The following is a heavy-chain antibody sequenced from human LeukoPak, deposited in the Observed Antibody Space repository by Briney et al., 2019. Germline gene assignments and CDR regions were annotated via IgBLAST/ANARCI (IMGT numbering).Heavy chain of an antibody. CDR1: GGSISSSTNW. J-gene: IGHJ3*02. D-gene: IGHD5-12*01. Sequence: SETLSLTCAVSGGSISSSTNWWSWVRQPPGKGLEWIGEIYHSGGTNYNPSLKSRITISVDKSQNQFSLKLSSVTAADTAVYYCARDPHGYSGYDTAFDIWGQGTMVTVSS. CDR2: IYHSGGT. CDR3: ARDPHGYSGYDTAFDI. V-gene: IGHV4-4*02.